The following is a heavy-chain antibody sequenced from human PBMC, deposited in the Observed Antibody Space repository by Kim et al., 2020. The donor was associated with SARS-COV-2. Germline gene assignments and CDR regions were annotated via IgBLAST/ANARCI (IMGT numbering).Heavy chain of an antibody. D-gene: IGHD1-26*01. Sequence: SETLSLTCAVYGGSFSGYYWSWIRQPPGKGLEWIGEINHSGSTNYNPSLKSRVTISVDTSKNQFSLKLSSVTAADTAVYYCARALGRYPPIGFDPWGQGTLVTVSS. V-gene: IGHV4-34*01. CDR3: ARALGRYPPIGFDP. CDR1: GGSFSGYY. CDR2: INHSGST. J-gene: IGHJ5*02.